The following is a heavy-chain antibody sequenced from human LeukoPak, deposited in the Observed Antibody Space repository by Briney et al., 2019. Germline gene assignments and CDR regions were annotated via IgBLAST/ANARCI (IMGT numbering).Heavy chain of an antibody. CDR1: GYTFTGYY. J-gene: IGHJ3*02. CDR2: INPNSGGT. CDR3: ARGEDYYGSGSYYIQAFDI. V-gene: IGHV1-2*02. Sequence: GASVKVSCKASGYTFTGYYMHWVRQAPGQGLEWMGWINPNSGGTNYAQKFQGRVIMTRDTSISTAYMELSRLRSDDTAVYYCARGEDYYGSGSYYIQAFDIWGQGTMVTVSS. D-gene: IGHD3-10*01.